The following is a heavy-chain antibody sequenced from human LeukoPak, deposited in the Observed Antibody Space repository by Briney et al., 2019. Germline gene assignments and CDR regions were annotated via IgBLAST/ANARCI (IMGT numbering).Heavy chain of an antibody. CDR1: GFTFSRYW. V-gene: IGHV4-59*12. CDR2: IYYRGNT. J-gene: IGHJ4*02. Sequence: GSLRLSCAASGFTFSRYWMSWVRQPPGKGLEWVGHIYYRGNTFYNPTLKSRVTISVDMSENQFSLKLRSVTAADTAVYFCARIYGNFQNYYDYWGQGTLVTVSS. D-gene: IGHD1-7*01. CDR3: ARIYGNFQNYYDY.